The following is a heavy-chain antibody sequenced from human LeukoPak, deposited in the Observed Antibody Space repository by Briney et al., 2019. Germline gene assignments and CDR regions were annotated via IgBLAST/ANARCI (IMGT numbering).Heavy chain of an antibody. Sequence: GGSLRLSCTVSGFTVSSNSMSWVRQAPGKGLEWVSFIYSGTIHYSDSVKGRFTISRDNAKNSLYLQMNSLRAEDTAVYYCARSDYGDYVGLGGVDYWGQGTLVTVSS. V-gene: IGHV3-53*01. J-gene: IGHJ4*02. CDR3: ARSDYGDYVGLGGVDY. CDR2: IYSGTI. D-gene: IGHD4-17*01. CDR1: GFTVSSNS.